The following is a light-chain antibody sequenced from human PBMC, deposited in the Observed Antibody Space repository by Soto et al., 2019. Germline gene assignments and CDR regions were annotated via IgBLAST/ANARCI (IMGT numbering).Light chain of an antibody. J-gene: IGKJ1*01. CDR1: QSVSSY. CDR2: DAS. Sequence: IVLSHSPATLSLYPGERATLSCRASQSVSSYLAWYQQKPGQAPRLLIYDASNRATGIPARFSGSGSGTDFTLTISSLEPEDFAVYYCQQRSNWPRTFGQGTKVDI. CDR3: QQRSNWPRT. V-gene: IGKV3-11*01.